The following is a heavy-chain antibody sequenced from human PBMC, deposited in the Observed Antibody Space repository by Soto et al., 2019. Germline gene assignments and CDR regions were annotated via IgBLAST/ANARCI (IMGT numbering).Heavy chain of an antibody. J-gene: IGHJ4*02. Sequence: QVQLQESGPGLVKPSETLSLSCGVSGGSISQYYWSWIRQPAGKGLEWIGRIYSGGSTNYNPSLESRVTMSVDTSKNQFSLTLRSVTAADTAVYYCERGPGGFGDFSLDYWGQGTLVTVSS. CDR3: ERGPGGFGDFSLDY. D-gene: IGHD3-10*01. V-gene: IGHV4-4*07. CDR1: GGSISQYY. CDR2: IYSGGST.